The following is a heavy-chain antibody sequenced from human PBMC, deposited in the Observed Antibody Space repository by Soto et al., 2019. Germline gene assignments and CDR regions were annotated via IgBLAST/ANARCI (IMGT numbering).Heavy chain of an antibody. CDR3: AREGCSSTSCYGGSVDY. CDR2: IYYSGST. V-gene: IGHV4-39*02. J-gene: IGHJ4*02. Sequence: SETLSLTCTVSGGSISSSSYYWGWIRQPPGKGLEWIGSIYYSGSTYYNPSLKSRVTISVDTSKNQFSLKLSSVTAADTAVYYCAREGCSSTSCYGGSVDYWGQGTLVTSPQ. D-gene: IGHD2-2*01. CDR1: GGSISSSSYY.